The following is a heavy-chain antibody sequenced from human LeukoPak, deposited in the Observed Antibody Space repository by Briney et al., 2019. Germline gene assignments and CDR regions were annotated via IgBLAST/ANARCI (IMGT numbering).Heavy chain of an antibody. D-gene: IGHD3-10*01. CDR1: GFTFTSYG. Sequence: ASVRVSCKASGFTFTSYGFSWVRQAPGQGLEWLGWISGYNGNTDYALKLQGRVTMTTDTSTSTAFMELRSLRSDDTAVYYCARIQGITMVRGVMDYYYGMDVWGQGTTVTVSS. CDR2: ISGYNGNT. J-gene: IGHJ6*02. CDR3: ARIQGITMVRGVMDYYYGMDV. V-gene: IGHV1-18*01.